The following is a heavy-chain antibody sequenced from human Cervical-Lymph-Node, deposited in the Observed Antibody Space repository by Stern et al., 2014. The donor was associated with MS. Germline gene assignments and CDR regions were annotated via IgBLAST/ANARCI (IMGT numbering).Heavy chain of an antibody. Sequence: QITLKESGPTLVRPTQTLTLTCTFSGFSLSTHGVGVGWIRQPPGKALEWLDLIYWDDDKRSSPSLNSRPTITKDTPKKQVVLTVTTLDPVDTSTYYCVRANVVFDPWGQGILVTVSS. CDR3: VRANVVFDP. D-gene: IGHD3-16*01. CDR2: IYWDDDK. J-gene: IGHJ5*02. CDR1: GFSLSTHGVG. V-gene: IGHV2-5*02.